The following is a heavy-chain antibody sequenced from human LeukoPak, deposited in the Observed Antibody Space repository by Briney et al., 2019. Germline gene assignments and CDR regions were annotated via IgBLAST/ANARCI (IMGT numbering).Heavy chain of an antibody. V-gene: IGHV4-4*07. CDR2: MYTSGST. D-gene: IGHD3-16*02. CDR1: GGSISSYY. J-gene: IGHJ4*02. Sequence: SETLSLTCTVSGGSISSYYWNWIRQPAGKGLEWIGRMYTSGSTNYNPSLKSRVTMSVDTSKNQFSLKLSSVTAADTAVYYCAREAAYYDYVWGSYRFDYWGQGTLVTVSS. CDR3: AREAAYYDYVWGSYRFDY.